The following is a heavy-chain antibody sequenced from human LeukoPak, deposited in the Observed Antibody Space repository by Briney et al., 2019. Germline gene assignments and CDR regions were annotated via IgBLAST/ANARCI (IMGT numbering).Heavy chain of an antibody. V-gene: IGHV3-49*04. CDR3: TRENDILTGYEPNYMDV. Sequence: PGGSLRLSCTASGFTFGDYAMSWVRQAPGKGLEWVGFIRSKAYGGTTEYAASVKGRFTISRDDSNSIAYLQMNSVKTEDTAVYYCTRENDILTGYEPNYMDVWGKGTTVTVSS. D-gene: IGHD3-9*01. CDR2: IRSKAYGGTT. J-gene: IGHJ6*03. CDR1: GFTFGDYA.